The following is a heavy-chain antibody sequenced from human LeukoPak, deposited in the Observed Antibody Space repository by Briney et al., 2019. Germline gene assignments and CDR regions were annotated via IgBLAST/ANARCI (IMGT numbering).Heavy chain of an antibody. CDR2: ISWDGGST. CDR1: GFSFSNYA. D-gene: IGHD6-13*01. J-gene: IGHJ6*03. CDR3: ATAAGDYYYYYMDV. V-gene: IGHV3-43D*03. Sequence: PGGSLRLSCAASGFSFSNYAMTWVRQAPGKGLEWVSLISWDGGSTYYADSVKGRFTISRDNSKNSLYLQMNSLRAEDTALYYCATAAGDYYYYYMDVWGKGTTVTVSS.